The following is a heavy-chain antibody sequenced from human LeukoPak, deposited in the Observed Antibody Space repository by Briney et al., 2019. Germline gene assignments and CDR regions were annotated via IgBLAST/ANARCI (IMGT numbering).Heavy chain of an antibody. V-gene: IGHV3-23*01. D-gene: IGHD5-12*01. CDR1: GFTFSSYA. J-gene: IGHJ4*02. CDR3: AKGGYSGYDSGGYFDY. Sequence: GGSLRLSCAASGFTFSSYAMSWVRQAPGKGLEWVSAISGNGGSTYYADSVKGRFTISRDNSKNTLYLQMNSLRAEDTAVYYCAKGGYSGYDSGGYFDYWGQGTLVTVSS. CDR2: ISGNGGST.